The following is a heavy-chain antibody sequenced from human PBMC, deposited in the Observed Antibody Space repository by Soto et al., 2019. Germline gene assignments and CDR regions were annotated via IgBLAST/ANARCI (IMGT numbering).Heavy chain of an antibody. V-gene: IGHV4-59*01. CDR3: ARDRFWGTYYYDSSGYSHTSAFDI. CDR1: GGSISSYY. Sequence: PSETLSLICTVSGGSISSYYWSWIRQPPGKGLEWIGYIYYSGSTNYNPSLKSRVTISVDTSKNQFSLKLSSVTAADTAVYYCARDRFWGTYYYDSSGYSHTSAFDIWGQGTMVTVSS. CDR2: IYYSGST. J-gene: IGHJ3*02. D-gene: IGHD3-22*01.